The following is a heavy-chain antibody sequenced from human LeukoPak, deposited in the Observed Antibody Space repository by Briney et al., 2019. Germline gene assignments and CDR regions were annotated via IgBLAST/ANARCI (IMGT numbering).Heavy chain of an antibody. V-gene: IGHV3-23*01. CDR2: IGGSGIST. CDR3: AKTEEGAVVIIAAFDY. Sequence: PGGSLRLSCAASGFSFLNYGMHWVRQAPGKGLEWVSAIGGSGISTYYADSVKGRFTISRDDSKNTLYLQMSSLRAEDTAVYYCAKTEEGAVVIIAAFDYWGQGTLVTVSS. D-gene: IGHD2-15*01. J-gene: IGHJ4*02. CDR1: GFSFLNYG.